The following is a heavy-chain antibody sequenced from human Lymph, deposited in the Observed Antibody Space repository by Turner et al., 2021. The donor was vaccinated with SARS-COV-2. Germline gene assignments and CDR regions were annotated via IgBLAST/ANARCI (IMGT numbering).Heavy chain of an antibody. Sequence: QVQLVESGGGVVQPGRSLRLSCAASVFTFSSYAMHWVRQAPGKGLEWVAVISYDGSNKYYADSVKGRFTISRDNSKNTLYLQMNSLRAEDTAVYYCARSSIAARSWFDPWGQGTLVTVSS. V-gene: IGHV3-30-3*01. CDR2: ISYDGSNK. CDR1: VFTFSSYA. J-gene: IGHJ5*02. CDR3: ARSSIAARSWFDP. D-gene: IGHD6-6*01.